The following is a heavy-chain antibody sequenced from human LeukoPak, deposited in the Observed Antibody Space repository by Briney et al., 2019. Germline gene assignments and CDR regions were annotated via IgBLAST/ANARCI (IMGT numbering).Heavy chain of an antibody. J-gene: IGHJ3*02. CDR1: GYTLTELS. D-gene: IGHD6-19*01. CDR3: ATASIAVAGTAFDI. CDR2: FDPEDGET. V-gene: IGHV1-24*01. Sequence: ASVKVSCKVSGYTLTELSMHWVRQAPGKGLEWMGGFDPEDGETIYAQKFQGRVTMTEDTSTDTAYMELSSLRSEDTAVYYCATASIAVAGTAFDIWGQGTMVTVSS.